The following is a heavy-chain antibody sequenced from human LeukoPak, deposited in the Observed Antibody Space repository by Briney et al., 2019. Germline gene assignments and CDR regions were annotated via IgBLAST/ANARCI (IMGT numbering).Heavy chain of an antibody. CDR3: ARDLDYYGMDV. J-gene: IGHJ6*02. V-gene: IGHV3-11*01. CDR1: GFTFSDYY. CDR2: ISSSGSTI. Sequence: GGSLRLSCAASGFTFSDYYMSWIRQAPGKGLEWVSYISSSGSTIYYADSVKGRFAISMDNAKNSLYLQMNSLRAEDTAVYYCARDLDYYGMDVWGQGTTVTVSS.